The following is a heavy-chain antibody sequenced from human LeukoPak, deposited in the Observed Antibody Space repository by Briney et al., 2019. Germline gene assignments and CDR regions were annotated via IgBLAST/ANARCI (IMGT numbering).Heavy chain of an antibody. J-gene: IGHJ5*02. CDR2: IYYSGTT. CDR1: GGSISSSPYY. D-gene: IGHD6-6*01. V-gene: IGHV4-39*07. CDR3: ARDRDEGSSSSPWFDP. Sequence: SETLSLTCTVSGGSISSSPYYWGWIRQPPGKGLEWIGSIYYSGTTHYSPSLESRVTISVDTSKNQFSLKLASVTAADTAVYYCARDRDEGSSSSPWFDPWGQGTLVTVSS.